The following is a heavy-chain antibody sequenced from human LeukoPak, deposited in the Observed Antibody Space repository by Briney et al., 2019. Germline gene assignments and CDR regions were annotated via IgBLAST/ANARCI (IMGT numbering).Heavy chain of an antibody. Sequence: GASVKVSCKASGYTFTSYYMHWVRQAPGQGLEWMGIINPSGGSTSYAQKFQGRVTMTRDTSISTAYMELSSLRSEDTAVYYCARGHQVTIFGVVINNYYYYMDVWGKGTTVTVSS. J-gene: IGHJ6*03. V-gene: IGHV1-46*01. CDR3: ARGHQVTIFGVVINNYYYYMDV. D-gene: IGHD3-3*01. CDR2: INPSGGST. CDR1: GYTFTSYY.